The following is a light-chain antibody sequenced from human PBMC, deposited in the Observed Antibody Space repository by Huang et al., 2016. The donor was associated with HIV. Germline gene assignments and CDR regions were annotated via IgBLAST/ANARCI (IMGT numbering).Light chain of an antibody. CDR1: QSVNSK. V-gene: IGKV3-15*01. CDR3: QQYSKWPPNT. CDR2: GAS. Sequence: EIVMTQSSATLSLSPGERATLSCRASQSVNSKLAWYQQKPGQAPRLLIYGASTRATGVPGRFSGSGSGTEFTLTISSLQSEDFAVYYCQQYSKWPPNTFGQGTKLESK. J-gene: IGKJ2*01.